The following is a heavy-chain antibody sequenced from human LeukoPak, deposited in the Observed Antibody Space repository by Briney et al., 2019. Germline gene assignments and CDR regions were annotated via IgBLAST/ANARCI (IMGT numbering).Heavy chain of an antibody. V-gene: IGHV3-30*18. J-gene: IGHJ6*04. CDR2: ISYGGSNK. Sequence: PGGSLRLSCAASGFTFSNYGMHWVRQAPGKGLEWVAVISYGGSNKYYADSVKGRFTISRDNSKNTLYLQMNSLRAGDTAVYYCAKVNYYGSGSYRVYYYGLDVWGKGTTVTVSS. CDR3: AKVNYYGSGSYRVYYYGLDV. D-gene: IGHD3-10*01. CDR1: GFTFSNYG.